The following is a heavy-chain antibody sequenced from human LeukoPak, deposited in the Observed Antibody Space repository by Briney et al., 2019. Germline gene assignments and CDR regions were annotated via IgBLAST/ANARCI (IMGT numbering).Heavy chain of an antibody. CDR2: ISYDGSDK. D-gene: IGHD6-19*01. CDR3: ARDWGRRYSSGWYGDFDY. J-gene: IGHJ4*02. CDR1: GFTFSNYA. V-gene: IGHV3-30-3*01. Sequence: PGRSLRLSCAASGFTFSNYAMHWVRQAPGKGLEWVAVISYDGSDKYYADSVKGRFTISRDNSKNTLYLQVNSLRPEDTAVYYCARDWGRRYSSGWYGDFDYWGQGTLVTVSS.